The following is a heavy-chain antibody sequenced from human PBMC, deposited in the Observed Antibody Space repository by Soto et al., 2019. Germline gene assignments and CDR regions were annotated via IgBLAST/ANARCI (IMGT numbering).Heavy chain of an antibody. V-gene: IGHV4-30-2*01. CDR2: IYHSGST. CDR3: ARAAGDSFYFDY. CDR1: GGSISSGGYS. Sequence: PSETLSLTCAVSGGSISSGGYSWSWIRQPPGKGLEWIGYIYHSGSTYYNPSLKSRVTISVDRSKNQFSLKLSSVTAADTAVYYCARAAGDSFYFDYWGQGTLVTVSS. D-gene: IGHD4-17*01. J-gene: IGHJ4*02.